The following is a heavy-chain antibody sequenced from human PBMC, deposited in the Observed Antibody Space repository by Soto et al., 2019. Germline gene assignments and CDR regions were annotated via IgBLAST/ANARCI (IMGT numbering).Heavy chain of an antibody. J-gene: IGHJ3*02. D-gene: IGHD2-2*02. Sequence: EVQLVESGGGLVKPGGSLKLSCVDSTFTFSSYSMNWVRQAPGKGLEWVSSIGASSSPIFYADSVKGRFTISRNNAKNLLYLQMNSLRAEDTAVYYCVRGGSGYTRDDVFDIWGQGTMVTVSS. CDR2: IGASSSPI. CDR1: TFTFSSYS. V-gene: IGHV3-21*06. CDR3: VRGGSGYTRDDVFDI.